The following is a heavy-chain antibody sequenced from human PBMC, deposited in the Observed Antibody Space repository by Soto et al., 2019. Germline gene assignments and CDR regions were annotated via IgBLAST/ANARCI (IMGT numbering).Heavy chain of an antibody. Sequence: EVQLLESGGDLVQPGGSLRLSCAASGFIFSTYAMSWVRQAPGKGLEWVSGISGSGGSTYYADSVKGRFTISRDKSKSTLYLEMNSLTVEDTALYYCAEDPPRQPGDAFDIWGQGTVVIV. CDR1: GFIFSTYA. CDR3: AEDPPRQPGDAFDI. J-gene: IGHJ3*02. D-gene: IGHD7-27*01. V-gene: IGHV3-23*01. CDR2: ISGSGGST.